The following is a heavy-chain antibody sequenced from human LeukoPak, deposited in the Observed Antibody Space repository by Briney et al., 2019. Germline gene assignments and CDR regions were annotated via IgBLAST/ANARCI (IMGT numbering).Heavy chain of an antibody. CDR3: ARWVKRWLQFWWFDP. Sequence: SETLSLTCPVYGGSFSGYYWSWIRQPPGKGLEWIGEINHSGSTNYNPSLKSRVTISVDTSKNQFSLKLSSVTAADTAVYYCARWVKRWLQFWWFDPWGQGTLVTVSS. CDR1: GGSFSGYY. CDR2: INHSGST. D-gene: IGHD5-24*01. V-gene: IGHV4-34*01. J-gene: IGHJ5*02.